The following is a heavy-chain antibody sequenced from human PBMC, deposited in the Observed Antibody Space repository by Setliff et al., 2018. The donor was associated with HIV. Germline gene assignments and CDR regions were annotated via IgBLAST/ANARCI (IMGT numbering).Heavy chain of an antibody. Sequence: GASVKVSCKASGFTFSSYWMSWVRQAPGKGLEWVANIKQDGSEKYYVDSVKGRFTISRDNAKNSLYLQMNSLRAEDTAVYYCARDLVWPYSSRWYDAFDIWGQGTMVTVSS. V-gene: IGHV3-7*03. J-gene: IGHJ3*02. CDR3: ARDLVWPYSSRWYDAFDI. CDR1: GFTFSSYW. D-gene: IGHD6-13*01. CDR2: IKQDGSEK.